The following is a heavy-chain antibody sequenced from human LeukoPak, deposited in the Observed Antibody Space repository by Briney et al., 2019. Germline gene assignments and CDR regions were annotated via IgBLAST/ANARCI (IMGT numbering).Heavy chain of an antibody. CDR1: GFTVSSNY. J-gene: IGHJ4*02. CDR2: IYSGGST. D-gene: IGHD3-16*02. Sequence: GGSLRLSCAASGFTVSSNYMSWVRQAPGKGLEWVSVIYSGGSTYYADSVKGRFTISRDNSKNTLYLQMNSLRAEDTAVYYCARASQGVWGSYRYLDYWGQGTLVTVSS. V-gene: IGHV3-66*01. CDR3: ARASQGVWGSYRYLDY.